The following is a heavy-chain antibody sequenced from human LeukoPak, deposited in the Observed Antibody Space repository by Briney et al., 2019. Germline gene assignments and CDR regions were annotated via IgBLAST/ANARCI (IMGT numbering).Heavy chain of an antibody. Sequence: GGSLRLSCAASGFTFSSYGMNWVRQAPGKGLEWVSYISSSGSTIYYADSVKGRFTISRDNAKNSLYLQMNSLRAEDTAVYYCARDRADCSSTSCFPYQGKEVWGQGTTVTVSS. J-gene: IGHJ6*02. CDR1: GFTFSSYG. CDR3: ARDRADCSSTSCFPYQGKEV. D-gene: IGHD2-2*01. V-gene: IGHV3-48*03. CDR2: ISSSGSTI.